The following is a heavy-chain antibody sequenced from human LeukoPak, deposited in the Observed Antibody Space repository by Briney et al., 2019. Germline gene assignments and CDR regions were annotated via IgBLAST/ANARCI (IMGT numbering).Heavy chain of an antibody. J-gene: IGHJ4*02. V-gene: IGHV4-30-2*01. CDR1: GGSISSGGYS. Sequence: PSQTLSPTCAVSGGSISSGGYSWSWIRQPPGKGLEWIGYIYHSGSTYYNPSLKSRVTISVDRSKNQFSLKLSSVTAADTAVYYCARAGRGAYFDYWGQGTLVTVSS. CDR2: IYHSGST. CDR3: ARAGRGAYFDY.